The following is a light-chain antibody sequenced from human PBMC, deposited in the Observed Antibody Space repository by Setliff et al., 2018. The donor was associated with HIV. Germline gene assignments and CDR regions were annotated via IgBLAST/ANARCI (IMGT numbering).Light chain of an antibody. Sequence: QSALTQPRSVSGSPGQSVTCSCTGSSSDVGAYNYVSWYQQHPGKAPKLMIYDVTKRPSGVPDRFSGSKSGNAASLTISGLQTEDESDYFCASYTNINTFVF. CDR1: SSDVGAYNY. CDR2: DVT. V-gene: IGLV2-11*01. J-gene: IGLJ1*01. CDR3: ASYTNINTFV.